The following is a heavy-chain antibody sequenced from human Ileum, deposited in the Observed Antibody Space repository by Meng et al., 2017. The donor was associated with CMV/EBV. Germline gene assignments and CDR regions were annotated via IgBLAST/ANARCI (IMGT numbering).Heavy chain of an antibody. CDR3: VRDNYGVDY. Sequence: LSCAAPGFTFSRYWMQWVRQAPGKGLVWVSHITSDGSTTTYADSVKGRFTISRDNAKNTLYLQMHSLRADDTAVYYCVRDNYGVDYWGQGTLVTVSS. CDR1: GFTFSRYW. J-gene: IGHJ4*02. V-gene: IGHV3-74*03. D-gene: IGHD4-17*01. CDR2: ITSDGSTT.